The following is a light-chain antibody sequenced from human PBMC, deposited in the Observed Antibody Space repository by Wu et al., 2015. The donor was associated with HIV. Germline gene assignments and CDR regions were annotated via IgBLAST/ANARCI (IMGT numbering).Light chain of an antibody. J-gene: IGKJ5*01. CDR3: QRYDTSIT. CDR1: QSVNNNY. V-gene: IGKV3-20*01. CDR2: GAS. Sequence: ENVLTQSPGTLSLSPGQRATLSCKASQSVNNNYFAWFQQRPGQAPRLLIYGASNRATGTPDRFSGSGSGTDFTLTITRLEPQDFAVYYCQRYDTSITFGQGTRLDIK.